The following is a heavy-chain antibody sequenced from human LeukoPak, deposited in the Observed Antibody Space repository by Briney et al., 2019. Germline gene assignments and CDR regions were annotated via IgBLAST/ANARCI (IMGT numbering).Heavy chain of an antibody. V-gene: IGHV3-33*01. D-gene: IGHD5-18*01. J-gene: IGHJ6*02. CDR2: IWYDGSNK. CDR1: GFTFSSYG. CDR3: ARAYSYGLHGMDV. Sequence: GGSLRLSCAASGFTFSSYGMHWVRQAPGKGLEWVAVIWYDGSNKYYADSVKGRFTISRDNSKNTLYLQMSSLRAEDTAVYYCARAYSYGLHGMDVWGQGTTVTVSS.